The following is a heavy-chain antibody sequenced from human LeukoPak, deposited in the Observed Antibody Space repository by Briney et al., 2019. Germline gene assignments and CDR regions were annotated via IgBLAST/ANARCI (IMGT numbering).Heavy chain of an antibody. CDR3: ARGIYNSGWFYFDY. V-gene: IGHV3-23*05. CDR1: RFTFSRYA. Sequence: GGSLILSCAATRFTFSRYAMSWVRQAPGKGLEWVSAVNNKGNNKYYADSVKGRFTISRDNSKNTLYLQMNSLRAEDTAVFYCARGIYNSGWFYFDYWGQGTMVADSS. CDR2: VNNKGNNK. J-gene: IGHJ4*02. D-gene: IGHD6-19*01.